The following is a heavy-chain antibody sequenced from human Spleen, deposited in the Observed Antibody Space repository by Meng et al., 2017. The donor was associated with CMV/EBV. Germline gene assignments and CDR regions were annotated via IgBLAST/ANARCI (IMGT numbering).Heavy chain of an antibody. J-gene: IGHJ6*02. D-gene: IGHD1-26*01. CDR3: ARDGGNIVGTTYYYFGMDV. V-gene: IGHV3-9*01. CDR2: ISWNSGSI. CDR1: GFTFDDYA. Sequence: SLKISCAASGFTFDDYAMHWVRQAPGKGLEWVSGISWNSGSIGYADSVKGRFTISRDNAKNSLYLQMNSLRAEDTAVYYCARDGGNIVGTTYYYFGMDVWGQGTTVTVSS.